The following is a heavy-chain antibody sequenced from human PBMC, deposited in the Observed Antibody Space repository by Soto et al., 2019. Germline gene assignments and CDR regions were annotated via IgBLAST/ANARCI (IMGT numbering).Heavy chain of an antibody. V-gene: IGHV5-51*01. CDR3: ARPYTMVDAFDI. Sequence: GESLKISCKVSGYSFTTYWVGWVRQMPGKGLEWMGVIYPGDSDTRYSPSFQGQVTISADKSISTAYLQWRSLKASDTAIYYCARPYTMVDAFDIWGQGTMVTVSS. J-gene: IGHJ3*02. CDR1: GYSFTTYW. CDR2: IYPGDSDT. D-gene: IGHD3-10*01.